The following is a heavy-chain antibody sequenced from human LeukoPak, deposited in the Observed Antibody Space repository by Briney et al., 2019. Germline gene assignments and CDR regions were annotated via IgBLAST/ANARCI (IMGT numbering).Heavy chain of an antibody. Sequence: GGSLRLSCAASGFTFSSYDMHWVRQATGKGLEWVSAIGTAGDTYYPGSVKGRFTISRENAKNSLYLQMNSLRAGDTAVYYCARGQAGGGSGSRNSFDHWGQGTLVTVSS. CDR1: GFTFSSYD. CDR2: IGTAGDT. J-gene: IGHJ5*02. D-gene: IGHD3-10*01. CDR3: ARGQAGGGSGSRNSFDH. V-gene: IGHV3-13*04.